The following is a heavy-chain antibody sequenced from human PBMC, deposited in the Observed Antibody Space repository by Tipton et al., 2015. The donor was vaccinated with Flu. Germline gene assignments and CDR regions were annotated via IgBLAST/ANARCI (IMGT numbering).Heavy chain of an antibody. V-gene: IGHV4-38-2*01. J-gene: IGHJ5*02. D-gene: IGHD4-11*01. CDR3: ARRDHSNYVSDPKSWFDP. Sequence: TLSLTCAVSGDSISSDFYWAWIRQFPGKGLEWIGTVSRTGSTIYNPSLKSRVTISIDTSKNQFSLNMKSVTAADTAVYYCARRDHSNYVSDPKSWFDPWGQGTLVAVSS. CDR1: GDSISSDFY. CDR2: VSRTGST.